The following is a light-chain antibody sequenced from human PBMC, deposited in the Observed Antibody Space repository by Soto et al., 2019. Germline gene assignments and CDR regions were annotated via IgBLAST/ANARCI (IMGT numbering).Light chain of an antibody. CDR3: AAWDDSLNGVV. V-gene: IGLV1-44*01. CDR2: GNN. Sequence: QSVLTQPPSASGTPGQRVTISCSGSNSNIGINTVNWYQQLPGTAPKLLNYGNNQRPSGVPDRFSGSKSGTSASLAISGLQSEDEADYYCAAWDDSLNGVVFGGGTKLTVL. CDR1: NSNIGINT. J-gene: IGLJ2*01.